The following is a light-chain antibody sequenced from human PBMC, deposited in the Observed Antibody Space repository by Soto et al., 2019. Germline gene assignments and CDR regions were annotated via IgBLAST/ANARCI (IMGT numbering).Light chain of an antibody. CDR2: VAS. Sequence: AIRMTQSPSLSPEPTENRATIICRASKGFGGFLAWNRQKPGKAPKLLIFVASTLQSGVPSRFSGSGSGTDFTLTISCLQSEDFATYYCQQYYSYPFTFGPGTKVDIK. J-gene: IGKJ3*01. V-gene: IGKV1-8*01. CDR3: QQYYSYPFT. CDR1: KGFGGF.